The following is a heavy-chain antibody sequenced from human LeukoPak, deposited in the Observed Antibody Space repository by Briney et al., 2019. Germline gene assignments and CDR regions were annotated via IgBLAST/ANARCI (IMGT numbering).Heavy chain of an antibody. CDR1: GYTFTSYG. J-gene: IGHJ4*02. CDR2: TSAHNDDT. V-gene: IGHV1-18*01. CDR3: ARDWDSRNDYFDP. Sequence: AAVKDSCKASGYTFTSYGISWVRPAPGQGLEWMGWTSAHNDDTNYAETLQGRLTMTTDISTSTAYMELTSLRSDDTAVYYCARDWDSRNDYFDPWGQGTLVIVSS. D-gene: IGHD1-1*01.